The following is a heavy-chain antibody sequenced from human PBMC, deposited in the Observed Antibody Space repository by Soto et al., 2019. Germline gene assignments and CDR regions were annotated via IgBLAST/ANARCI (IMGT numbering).Heavy chain of an antibody. J-gene: IGHJ6*02. CDR3: VRDNRIQDGPGYYYYAMDV. CDR1: GGPSSGGVYY. V-gene: IGHV4-31*03. Sequence: NPSETLSLTCTVSGGPSSGGVYYWSWIRQHPGKDLEWIGYIYHSGTAYYNPSLKSRLTISLDTSKNHFSLKLSSVTAADSAVYYCVRDNRIQDGPGYYYYAMDVWGQRTTVTFSS. D-gene: IGHD2-15*01. CDR2: IYHSGTA.